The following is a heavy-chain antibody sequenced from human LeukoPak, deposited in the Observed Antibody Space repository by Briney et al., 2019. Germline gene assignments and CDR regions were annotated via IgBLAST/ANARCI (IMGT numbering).Heavy chain of an antibody. J-gene: IGHJ4*02. Sequence: SVKVSCKASGYTFTSYGISWVRQAPGQGLEWMGGIIPIFGTANYAQKFQGRVTITTDESTSTAYMELSSLRSEDTAVYYCARDTIESTRGSGSSNFDYWGQGTLVTVSS. CDR3: ARDTIESTRGSGSSNFDY. CDR1: GYTFTSYG. V-gene: IGHV1-69*05. CDR2: IIPIFGTA. D-gene: IGHD3-10*01.